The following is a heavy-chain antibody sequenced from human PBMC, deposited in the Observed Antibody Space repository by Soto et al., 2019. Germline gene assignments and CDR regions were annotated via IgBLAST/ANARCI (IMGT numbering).Heavy chain of an antibody. CDR2: VYSTGST. D-gene: IGHD3-22*01. CDR3: ARDEYYDSNNWFDH. Sequence: SETLSLTCTVSGGAITAYYWSWIRQPVGEGLQWIGRVYSTGSTNYNPSLRSRVTMSVDTSQNQFFLRLSSVTAADTAVYYCARDEYYDSNNWFDHWGQVILVTVS. CDR1: GGAITAYY. J-gene: IGHJ5*02. V-gene: IGHV4-4*07.